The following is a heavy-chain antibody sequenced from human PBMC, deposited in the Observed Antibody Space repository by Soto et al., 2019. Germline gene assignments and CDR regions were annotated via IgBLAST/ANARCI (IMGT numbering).Heavy chain of an antibody. J-gene: IGHJ4*02. CDR1: GYTFTGYY. CDR2: INPNSGGT. D-gene: IGHD5-12*01. CDR3: ARAERDGYNYLGY. V-gene: IGHV1-2*04. Sequence: ASVKVSCKASGYTFTGYYMHWVRQAPGQGLEWMGWINPNSGGTNYAQKFQGWVTMTRDTSISTAYMELSRLRSDDTAVYYCARAERDGYNYLGYWGQGTLVTV.